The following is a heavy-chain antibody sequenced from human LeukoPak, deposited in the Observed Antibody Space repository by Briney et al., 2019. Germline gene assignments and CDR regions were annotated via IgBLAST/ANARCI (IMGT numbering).Heavy chain of an antibody. D-gene: IGHD3-16*01. Sequence: GGSLRLSCAASGFTLSSYWMTWVRQAPGKGLEWVANIKHNGDELNYVDSVEDRFTISRDNAKNSLYLHMTGLRAEDTAVYYCASELRTFDSWGQGTLVTVSS. CDR3: ASELRTFDS. J-gene: IGHJ4*02. CDR1: GFTLSSYW. V-gene: IGHV3-7*01. CDR2: IKHNGDEL.